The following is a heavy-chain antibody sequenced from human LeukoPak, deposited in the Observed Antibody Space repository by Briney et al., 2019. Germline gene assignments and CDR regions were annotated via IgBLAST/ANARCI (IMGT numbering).Heavy chain of an antibody. J-gene: IGHJ6*03. Sequence: GGSLRLSCAASGFTFSGYAMSWVRQAPGKGLEWVSAISGSGGSKYYADSVKGRFTISRDNSKNTLYLQMNSLRAEDTALYYFAKSAGYCSGGSCYDCYYMGVWGKGTTVTLSS. CDR3: AKSAGYCSGGSCYDCYYMGV. CDR1: GFTFSGYA. D-gene: IGHD2-15*01. CDR2: ISGSGGSK. V-gene: IGHV3-23*01.